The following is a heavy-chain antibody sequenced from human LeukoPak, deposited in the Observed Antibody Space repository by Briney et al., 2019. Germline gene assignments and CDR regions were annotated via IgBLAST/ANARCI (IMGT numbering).Heavy chain of an antibody. CDR3: ARGPAVILVVTPFDS. D-gene: IGHD3-22*01. CDR2: ISFYNGHT. J-gene: IGHJ4*02. CDR1: GYTFTSYG. V-gene: IGHV1-18*01. Sequence: GASVKVSCKASGYTFTSYGISWVRQAPGQGLEWMGWISFYNGHTKYAQKLQGRVTMTTDTSASTAYMELRNLRSDDTAVYYCARGPAVILVVTPFDSWGQGTLVTVSS.